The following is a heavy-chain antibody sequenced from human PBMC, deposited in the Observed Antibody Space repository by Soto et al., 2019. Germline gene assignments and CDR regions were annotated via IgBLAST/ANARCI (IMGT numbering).Heavy chain of an antibody. Sequence: GGSLRLSCVAFGFNFISYGMHWVRQAPGKGLEWVAVISYDGSNKKYADSVRGRFTISRDNSKNTLYLQIDSLRPEDTAVYYCARAGVGREWLFRDYYYYGMDVWGQGTTVTVSS. V-gene: IGHV3-30*03. CDR3: ARAGVGREWLFRDYYYYGMDV. CDR2: ISYDGSNK. CDR1: GFNFISYG. D-gene: IGHD3-3*01. J-gene: IGHJ6*02.